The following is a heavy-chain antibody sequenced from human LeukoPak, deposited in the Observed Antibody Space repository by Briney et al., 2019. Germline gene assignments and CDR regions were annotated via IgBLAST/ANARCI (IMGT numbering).Heavy chain of an antibody. V-gene: IGHV3-23*01. J-gene: IGHJ5*02. CDR2: ISGSGGST. CDR1: GFTFSSYA. Sequence: GGSLRLSCAASGFTFSSYAMSWVRQAPGKGLEWVSAISGSGGSTYYADSVKGRFTISRDNSKNTLYLHMNSLRAEDTAVYYCAKGSPDYYGSGRPGWFDPWGQGTLVTVSS. CDR3: AKGSPDYYGSGRPGWFDP. D-gene: IGHD3-10*01.